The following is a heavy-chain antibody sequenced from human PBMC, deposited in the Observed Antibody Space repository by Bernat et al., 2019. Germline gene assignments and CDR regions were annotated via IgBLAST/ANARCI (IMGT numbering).Heavy chain of an antibody. CDR2: IYYSGST. D-gene: IGHD5-24*01. Sequence: QVQLQESGPGLVKPSETLSLTCTVSGGSISSYYWSWIRQPPGKGLEWIGYIYYSGSTNYNPSLKSRVTISVDTSKNQFSLKLSSVTAADTAVYYCARGGRDGYRWAFDIWGQGTMVTVSS. CDR3: ARGGRDGYRWAFDI. J-gene: IGHJ3*02. CDR1: GGSISSYY. V-gene: IGHV4-59*01.